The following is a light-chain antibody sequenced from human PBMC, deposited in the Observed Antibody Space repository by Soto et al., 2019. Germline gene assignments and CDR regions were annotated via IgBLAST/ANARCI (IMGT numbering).Light chain of an antibody. CDR2: TVS. Sequence: QSVLTQPASVSGSPGQSITISCTGTSSDVGANIFASWYQQHPGKVPKLMIYTVSSRPSGVSQRFSGSKSGNTASLTISGLQAEDEADYYCSSFTTDSTYVLGTGTKVTVL. J-gene: IGLJ1*01. CDR3: SSFTTDSTYV. V-gene: IGLV2-14*01. CDR1: SSDVGANIF.